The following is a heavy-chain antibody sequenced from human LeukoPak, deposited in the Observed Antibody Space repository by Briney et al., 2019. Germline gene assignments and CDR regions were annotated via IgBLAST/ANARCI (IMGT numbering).Heavy chain of an antibody. CDR1: GDSVSSNSAA. CDR3: ARAGVYSSGWHFDY. CDR2: TYYRSKWYN. Sequence: SQTLSLTCAISGDSVSSNSAAWNWIRQSPSRGLEWLGRTYYRSKWYNDYAVSVKSRITITPDTSKNQFSLQLNSVTPEDTAVYYCARAGVYSSGWHFDYWGQGTLVTVSS. J-gene: IGHJ4*02. V-gene: IGHV6-1*01. D-gene: IGHD6-19*01.